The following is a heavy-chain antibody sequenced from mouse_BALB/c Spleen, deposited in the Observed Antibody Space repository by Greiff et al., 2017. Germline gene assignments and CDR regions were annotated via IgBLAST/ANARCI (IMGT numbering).Heavy chain of an antibody. CDR2: IYPGDGDT. V-gene: IGHV1-87*01. CDR1: GYTFTSYW. CDR3: ARDYGSSYDWFAY. D-gene: IGHD1-1*01. J-gene: IGHJ3*01. Sequence: VQLVESGAELARPGASVKLSCKASGYTFTSYWMQWVKQRPGQGLEWIGAIYPGDGDTRYTQKFKGKATLTADKSSSTAYMQLSSLASEDSAVYYCARDYGSSYDWFAYWGQGTLVTVSA.